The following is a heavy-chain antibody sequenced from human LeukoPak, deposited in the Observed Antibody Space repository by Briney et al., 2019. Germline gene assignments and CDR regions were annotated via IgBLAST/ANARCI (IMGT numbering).Heavy chain of an antibody. Sequence: SETLSLTCTVSGDSISSYYWSWIRQPPGKGLEWIGEINHSGSTNYNPSLKSRVTISVDTSKNQFSLKLSSVTAADTAVYYCARDHHVRYFDWFPPLYGMDVWGQGTTVTVSS. J-gene: IGHJ6*02. CDR2: INHSGST. V-gene: IGHV4-34*01. CDR1: GDSISSYY. CDR3: ARDHHVRYFDWFPPLYGMDV. D-gene: IGHD3-9*01.